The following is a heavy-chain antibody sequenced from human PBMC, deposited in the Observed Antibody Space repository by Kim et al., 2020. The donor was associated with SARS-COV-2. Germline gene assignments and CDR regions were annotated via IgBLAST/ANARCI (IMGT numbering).Heavy chain of an antibody. CDR3: ASLRVDYAILTGYYNGVDY. D-gene: IGHD3-9*01. Sequence: SETLSLTCTVSGGSISSYYWSWIRQPPGKGLEWIGYIYYSGSTNYNPSLKSRVTISVDTSRNQFSLKLSSVTAADTAVYYCASLRVDYAILTGYYNGVDYWGPGTLVTVSS. CDR1: GGSISSYY. J-gene: IGHJ4*02. V-gene: IGHV4-59*13. CDR2: IYYSGST.